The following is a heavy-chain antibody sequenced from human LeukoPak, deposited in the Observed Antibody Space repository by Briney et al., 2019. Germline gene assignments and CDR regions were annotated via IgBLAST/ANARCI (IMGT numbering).Heavy chain of an antibody. CDR3: ARGGVVYYDSSGYYYGGSFDY. CDR1: GFTFSRYT. D-gene: IGHD3-22*01. Sequence: GGSLRLSCTVSGFTFSRYTMNWVRQAPGKGLEWVSYISSSSSTIYYADSVKGRFTISRDNAKNPLYLQMNSLRAEDTAVYYCARGGVVYYDSSGYYYGGSFDYWGQGTLVTVSS. J-gene: IGHJ4*02. V-gene: IGHV3-48*01. CDR2: ISSSSSTI.